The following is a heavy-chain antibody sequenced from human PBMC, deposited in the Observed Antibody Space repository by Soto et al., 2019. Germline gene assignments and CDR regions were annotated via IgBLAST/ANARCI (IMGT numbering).Heavy chain of an antibody. D-gene: IGHD3-10*01. J-gene: IGHJ4*02. CDR2: LYWDDDK. CDR1: GFSLTTSGVG. CDR3: AHSSGRSGDY. V-gene: IGHV2-5*02. Sequence: QITLKESGPTLVKPTQTLTLTCTFSGFSLTTSGVGVGWVRQPPGKALEWLALLYWDDDKRYSPSLKSRLTITMDTSNTQVVLTMTTMDPVDTGTYFCAHSSGRSGDYWGQGTLVTVSS.